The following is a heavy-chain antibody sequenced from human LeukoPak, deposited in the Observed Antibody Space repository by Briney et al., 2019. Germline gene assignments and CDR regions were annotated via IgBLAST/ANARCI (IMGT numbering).Heavy chain of an antibody. CDR2: IYAPGSS. Sequence: SETLSLTCTVSGCSISSYYWSWLRQSAGKGLQSIGRIYAPGSSNYNPSLKSRVTISVDMSKNQFSLSLRSVTAADTAVYYCARGALLWFGAKMEYYFDYWGQGTPLTVS. D-gene: IGHD3-10*01. CDR3: ARGALLWFGAKMEYYFDY. V-gene: IGHV4-4*07. J-gene: IGHJ4*02. CDR1: GCSISSYY.